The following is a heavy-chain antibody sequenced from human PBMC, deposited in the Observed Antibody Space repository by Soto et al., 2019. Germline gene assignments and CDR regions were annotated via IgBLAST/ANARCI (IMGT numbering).Heavy chain of an antibody. D-gene: IGHD1-1*01. V-gene: IGHV4-59*08. CDR2: VYYGGTT. J-gene: IGHJ6*03. CDR1: GGSISSYY. CDR3: ARQQHDDYNYYYMDV. Sequence: AWETLSLTCTVSGGSISSYYWSWIRQPPGKGLEWIGTVYYGGTTHYNPSLQSRVTISVDTSKNQFSLNLYSVTAADTAVYYCARQQHDDYNYYYMDVWGKGTTVTVSS.